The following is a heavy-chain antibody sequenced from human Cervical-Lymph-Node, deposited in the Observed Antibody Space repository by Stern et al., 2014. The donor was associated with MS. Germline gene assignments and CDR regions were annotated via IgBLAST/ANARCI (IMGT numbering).Heavy chain of an antibody. Sequence: VQLVESGPGLAKPSQTLSLICAVSGGSMASSTGGYFWSWIRQPPGKGLELIGRICSSGSTYDNPSPKTRTTMTCNTSKNQVSLRLTSMTAADTAVYYCARVAYCGGDCSAFDSWGQGTLVTVSS. CDR2: ICSSGST. D-gene: IGHD2-21*02. J-gene: IGHJ4*02. CDR1: GGSMASSTGGYF. CDR3: ARVAYCGGDCSAFDS. V-gene: IGHV4-31*11.